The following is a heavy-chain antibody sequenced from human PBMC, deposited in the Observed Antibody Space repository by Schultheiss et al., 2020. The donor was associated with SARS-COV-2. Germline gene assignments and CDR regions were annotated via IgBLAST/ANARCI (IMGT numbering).Heavy chain of an antibody. CDR3: ARDRIRGSHGD. D-gene: IGHD1-26*01. CDR2: IYTSGST. Sequence: SQTLSLTCTASGGSISGSRDYWSWIRQPAGKGLEWIGRIYTSGSTNYNPSLKSRVTISVDTSKNQFFLRLTSVTAADTAVYYCARDRIRGSHGDWGQGTLVTVSS. V-gene: IGHV4-61*02. J-gene: IGHJ4*02. CDR1: GGSISGSRDY.